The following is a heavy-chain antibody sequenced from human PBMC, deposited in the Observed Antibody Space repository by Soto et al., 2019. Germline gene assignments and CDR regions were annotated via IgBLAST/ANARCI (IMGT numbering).Heavy chain of an antibody. CDR1: GFSVNNY. D-gene: IGHD3-16*01. J-gene: IGHJ4*02. Sequence: GGSLRLSCAASGFSVNNYMSWVRQAPGKGLEWVSVMYSGGGTWYTDSVKGRFTISRDNSKNTLYLQMNSLRAEDTALYYCASAPSALYNYWGQGTLVTVSS. CDR3: ASAPSALYNY. V-gene: IGHV3-53*01. CDR2: MYSGGGT.